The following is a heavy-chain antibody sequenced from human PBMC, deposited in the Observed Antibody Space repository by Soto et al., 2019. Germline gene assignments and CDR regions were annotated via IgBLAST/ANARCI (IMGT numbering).Heavy chain of an antibody. J-gene: IGHJ6*02. V-gene: IGHV1-69*06. Sequence: ASVKVSFKASGGTFSSYAISWLRQAPGQGLEWMGGIIPIFGTANYAQKFQGRVTITADKSTSTAYMELSSLRSEDTAVYYCARDQKAEQQLVRSYYYGMDVWGQGTTVTVSS. D-gene: IGHD6-13*01. CDR2: IIPIFGTA. CDR3: ARDQKAEQQLVRSYYYGMDV. CDR1: GGTFSSYA.